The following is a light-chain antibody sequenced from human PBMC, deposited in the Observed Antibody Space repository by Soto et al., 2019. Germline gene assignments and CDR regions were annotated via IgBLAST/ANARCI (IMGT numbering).Light chain of an antibody. CDR1: QSVSSY. CDR3: QQRSNWPWT. CDR2: DAS. Sequence: EMVMTQSPATLSVSPGERATLSCRASQSVSSYLAWYQQKPGQAPRLLIYDASNRATGIPARFSGSGSGTDFTLTISSLEPEDFAVYYCQQRSNWPWTFGQGTKVDIK. J-gene: IGKJ1*01. V-gene: IGKV3-11*01.